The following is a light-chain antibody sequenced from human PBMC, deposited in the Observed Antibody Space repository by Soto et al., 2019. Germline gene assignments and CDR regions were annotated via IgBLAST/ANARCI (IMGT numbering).Light chain of an antibody. CDR1: QGIDNH. Sequence: DIQMTQSPSSLSASVGDRVTITYRASQGIDNHLAWYQQKPGKAPKLLIYAASTLQSGVPSRFTGSGSGTDFTLTISSLQPEDAATYYCQKCKVAPFTFGGGTKGDIK. CDR2: AAS. CDR3: QKCKVAPFT. V-gene: IGKV1-27*01. J-gene: IGKJ4*01.